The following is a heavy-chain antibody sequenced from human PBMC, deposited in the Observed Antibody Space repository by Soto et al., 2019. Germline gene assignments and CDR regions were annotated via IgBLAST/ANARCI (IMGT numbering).Heavy chain of an antibody. D-gene: IGHD3-16*01. CDR1: GFTFNTYV. V-gene: IGHV3-33*01. CDR2: MWYDESKK. J-gene: IGHJ4*02. Sequence: GGSLRLSCAASGFTFNTYVMHWVRQAPGKGLEWVALMWYDESKKYYGDSVRGRFTISRDNSWDTLYLQMNSLRSEDTAVYYCARGARDLDYWGQGTLVTVSS. CDR3: ARGARDLDY.